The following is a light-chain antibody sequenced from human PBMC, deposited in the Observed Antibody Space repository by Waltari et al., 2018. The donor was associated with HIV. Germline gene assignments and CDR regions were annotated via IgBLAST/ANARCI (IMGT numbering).Light chain of an antibody. CDR3: LTYVSKTSTWQ. J-gene: IGLJ3*02. Sequence: QSALTQPASVSGNPGQSVTITCTGTDIDIGNYNLVSWFQQHPGKAPKLLIYDFSKRPSVVSSRFSGSKSGYFASLTISGLLTEDESSYYCLTYVSKTSTWQFGGGTYLTV. CDR2: DFS. CDR1: DIDIGNYNL. V-gene: IGLV2-23*02.